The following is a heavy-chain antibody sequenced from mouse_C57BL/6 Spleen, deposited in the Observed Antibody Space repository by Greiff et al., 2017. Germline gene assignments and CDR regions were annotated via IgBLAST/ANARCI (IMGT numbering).Heavy chain of an antibody. D-gene: IGHD1-1*01. CDR3: ARVITTVVDYFDY. Sequence: QVQLQQPGAELVRPGTSVKLSCKASGYTFTNYWMHWVKQRPGQGLEWIGVIDPSDSYTNYNQKFKGKATLTVDTSSSTAYMQLSSLTSEDSAVYYCARVITTVVDYFDYWGQGTTLTVSS. CDR2: IDPSDSYT. V-gene: IGHV1-59*01. J-gene: IGHJ2*01. CDR1: GYTFTNYW.